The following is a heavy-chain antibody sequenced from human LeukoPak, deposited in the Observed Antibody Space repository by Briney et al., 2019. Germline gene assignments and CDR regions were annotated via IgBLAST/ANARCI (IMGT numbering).Heavy chain of an antibody. CDR3: ARGTAAASPFDY. CDR2: ISYDGNNK. V-gene: IGHV3-30-3*01. CDR1: GFTFSSYA. Sequence: GGSLRLSCAASGFTFSSYAMHWVRQAPGKGLEWVAVISYDGNNKYYADSVKGRFTISRDNSKNTLYLQMNSLRAEDTAVYYCARGTAAASPFDYWGQGTLVTVSS. D-gene: IGHD6-13*01. J-gene: IGHJ4*02.